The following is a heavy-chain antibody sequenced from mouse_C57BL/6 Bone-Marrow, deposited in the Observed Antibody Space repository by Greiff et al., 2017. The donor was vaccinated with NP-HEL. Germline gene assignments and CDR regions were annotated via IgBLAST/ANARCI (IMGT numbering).Heavy chain of an antibody. CDR1: GFTFTDYY. CDR3: ARYIDYSNYSHWYFDV. D-gene: IGHD2-5*01. Sequence: EVMLVESGGGLVQPGGSLSLSCAASGFTFTDYYMSWVRQPPGKALEWLGFIRNKANGYTTEYSASVKGRFTISRDNSQSILYLQMNALRAEDSATYDCARYIDYSNYSHWYFDVWGTGTTVTVSS. CDR2: IRNKANGYTT. J-gene: IGHJ1*03. V-gene: IGHV7-3*01.